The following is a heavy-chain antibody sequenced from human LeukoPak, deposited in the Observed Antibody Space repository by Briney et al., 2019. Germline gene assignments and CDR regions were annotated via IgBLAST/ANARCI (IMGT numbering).Heavy chain of an antibody. D-gene: IGHD3-10*01. CDR3: ARDQTYTGSGIYTYFDY. J-gene: IGHJ4*02. Sequence: SQTLSLTCTVSGGSISSGGHYWSWIRQPAGKGLEYLGRISSTGSTNYNPSLRTRVTISADTSKNHFSLKLTSVTAADTAVYYCARDQTYTGSGIYTYFDYWGQGILVTVSS. V-gene: IGHV4-61*02. CDR1: GGSISSGGHY. CDR2: ISSTGST.